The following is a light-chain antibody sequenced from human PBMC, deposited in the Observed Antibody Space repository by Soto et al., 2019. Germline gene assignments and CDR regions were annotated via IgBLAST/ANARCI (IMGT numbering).Light chain of an antibody. CDR2: AAS. V-gene: IGKV1-27*01. CDR3: QKYSSGPV. CDR1: QGTRNF. J-gene: IGKJ1*01. Sequence: LQMPQSPTSLSASVGATVTITCRACQGTRNFVAWYQQKPGKAPKLLIYAASTLQSGVPSRFSGRGSGTDCPLTINSPQPEDDATYSCQKYSSGPVFGPGTKGEIK.